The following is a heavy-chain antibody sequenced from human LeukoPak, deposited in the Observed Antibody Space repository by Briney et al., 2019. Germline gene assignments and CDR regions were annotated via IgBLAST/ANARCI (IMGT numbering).Heavy chain of an antibody. CDR1: GGSISSDNYS. CDR2: VYTSGST. D-gene: IGHD2-2*01. Sequence: SETLSLTCTVSGGSISSDNYSWSWIRQPAGKGLEWIGRVYTSGSTNYNPSLKSRVTISVDTSKKQFSLKLSSVTAADTAVYYCARGAKSTSCYFSWVCYYYMDVWGKGTTVTISS. J-gene: IGHJ6*03. CDR3: ARGAKSTSCYFSWVCYYYMDV. V-gene: IGHV4-61*02.